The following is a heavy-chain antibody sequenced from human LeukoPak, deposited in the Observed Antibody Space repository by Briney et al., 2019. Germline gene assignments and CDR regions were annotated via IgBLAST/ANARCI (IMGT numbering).Heavy chain of an antibody. Sequence: SETLSLTCAVSGYSISSGYYWGWIRQPPGKGLEWIGSIYHSGSTYYNPSLKSRVTISVDTSKNQFSLKLSSVTAAGTAVYYCARVDGPVGPWGQGTLVTVSS. V-gene: IGHV4-38-2*01. J-gene: IGHJ5*02. CDR1: GYSISSGYY. D-gene: IGHD5-12*01. CDR2: IYHSGST. CDR3: ARVDGPVGP.